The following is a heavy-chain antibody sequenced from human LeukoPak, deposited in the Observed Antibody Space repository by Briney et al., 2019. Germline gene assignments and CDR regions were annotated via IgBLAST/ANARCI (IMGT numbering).Heavy chain of an antibody. CDR3: ARDSGSYYAWDY. D-gene: IGHD1-26*01. CDR1: GDSVSINSAA. Sequence: SQTLSLTCALSGDSVSINSAAWNWIRHSPSRGLEWLGRTYYRSKWYNDYAVSVKSRITINPDTSKNQFSLQLNSVTPEDTAVYYCARDSGSYYAWDYWGQGTLVAVSS. CDR2: TYYRSKWYN. J-gene: IGHJ4*02. V-gene: IGHV6-1*01.